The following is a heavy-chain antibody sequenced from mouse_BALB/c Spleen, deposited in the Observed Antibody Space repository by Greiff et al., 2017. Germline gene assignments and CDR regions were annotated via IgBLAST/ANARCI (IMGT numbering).Heavy chain of an antibody. CDR3: ARRMDYGSSYGYFDV. Sequence: VKLQESGPELVKPGALVKISCKASGYTFTSYDINWVKQRPGQGLEWIGWIYPGDGSTKYNEKFKGKATLNADKSSSTAYMQLSSLTSENSAVYFCARRMDYGSSYGYFDVWGAGTTVTVSS. V-gene: IGHV1S56*01. J-gene: IGHJ1*01. D-gene: IGHD1-1*01. CDR1: GYTFTSYD. CDR2: IYPGDGST.